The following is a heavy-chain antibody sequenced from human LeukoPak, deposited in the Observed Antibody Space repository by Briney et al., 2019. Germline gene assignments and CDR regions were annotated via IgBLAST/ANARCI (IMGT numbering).Heavy chain of an antibody. Sequence: GGSLRLSCAASGFPFNDYSMNWVRQAPGKGLEWISYIGISSGNTKYADSVKGRFTISGDNAKNSLYLQMNNLRVEDTAVYYCAKGHTPHIAAAGDYWGQGTLVTVSS. CDR3: AKGHTPHIAAAGDY. J-gene: IGHJ4*02. D-gene: IGHD6-13*01. CDR2: IGISSGNT. V-gene: IGHV3-48*04. CDR1: GFPFNDYS.